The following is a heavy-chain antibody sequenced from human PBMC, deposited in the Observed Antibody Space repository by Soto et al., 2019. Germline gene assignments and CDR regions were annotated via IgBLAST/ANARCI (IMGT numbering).Heavy chain of an antibody. V-gene: IGHV3-15*07. Sequence: EVQLVESGGGLVKPGGSLRLSCAASGFTFSNAWMNWVRQAPGKGLEWVGRIKSKTDGGATDYAAPVKGRFTISRDDSKNTLYLQMYSVKTEDTDVYYCTTHEVDKAMVNLIDNGGQGTLVPVSS. CDR2: IKSKTDGGAT. CDR1: GFTFSNAW. J-gene: IGHJ4*02. CDR3: TTHEVDKAMVNLIDN. D-gene: IGHD5-18*01.